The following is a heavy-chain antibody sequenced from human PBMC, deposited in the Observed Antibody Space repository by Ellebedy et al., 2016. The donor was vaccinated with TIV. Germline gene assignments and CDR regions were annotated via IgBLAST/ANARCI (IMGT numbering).Heavy chain of an antibody. CDR2: SRDKANRYTT. J-gene: IGHJ4*02. Sequence: PGGSLRLSCTASGFTFSDHYMDWVRQAPGKGLEWVGRSRDKANRYTTEHATSVKGRFTVSRDDSNNSLYLQMNSLKTEDTAVYYCARVSSSGAVHDYWGQGALVTVSS. CDR1: GFTFSDHY. CDR3: ARVSSSGAVHDY. V-gene: IGHV3-72*01. D-gene: IGHD3-22*01.